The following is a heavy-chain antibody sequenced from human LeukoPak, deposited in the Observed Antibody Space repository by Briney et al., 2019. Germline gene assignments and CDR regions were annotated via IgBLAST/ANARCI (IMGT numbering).Heavy chain of an antibody. Sequence: PSQTLSLTCTVSGGSISSGGYYWSWIRQHPGKGLEWIGYIYYSGSTYYNPSLKGRVTMSVATSKNQFSLHLSSVTAADTAVYYCARSAFLVTAPGLYYFDYWGQGTLVAVSS. CDR1: GGSISSGGYY. D-gene: IGHD6-13*01. CDR3: ARSAFLVTAPGLYYFDY. CDR2: IYYSGST. J-gene: IGHJ4*02. V-gene: IGHV4-31*03.